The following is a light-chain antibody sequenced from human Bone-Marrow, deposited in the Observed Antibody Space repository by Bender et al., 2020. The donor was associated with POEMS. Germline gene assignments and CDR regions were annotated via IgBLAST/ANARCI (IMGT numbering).Light chain of an antibody. Sequence: QSALTQPASMSGSLGQSITISCTGTSSDVGAYNYVSWYQHYPGKVPKLIIYDVRYRPSAVSNRFSGSKSGNTASLTVSGLQAEDEAEYYCSSYTSSSTDVFGTGTKVTVL. J-gene: IGLJ1*01. CDR1: SSDVGAYNY. CDR3: SSYTSSSTDV. CDR2: DVR. V-gene: IGLV2-14*03.